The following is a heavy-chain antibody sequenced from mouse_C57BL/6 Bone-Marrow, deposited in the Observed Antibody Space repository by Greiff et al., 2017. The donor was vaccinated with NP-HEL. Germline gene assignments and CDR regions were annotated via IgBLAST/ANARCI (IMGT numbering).Heavy chain of an antibody. V-gene: IGHV1-42*01. D-gene: IGHD2-1*01. CDR2: INPSTGGT. CDR1: GYSFTGYY. J-gene: IGHJ3*01. CDR3: ARFGGNYVLFAY. Sequence: EVQLQQSGPELVKPGASVKISCKASGYSFTGYYMNWVTQSPEKSLEWIGEINPSTGGTTYNQKFKAKATLTVDKSSSTAYMQLKSLTSEDSAVYYCARFGGNYVLFAYWGQGTLVTVSA.